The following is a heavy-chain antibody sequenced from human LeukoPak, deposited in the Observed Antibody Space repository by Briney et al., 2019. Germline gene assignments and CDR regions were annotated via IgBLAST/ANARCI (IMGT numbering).Heavy chain of an antibody. D-gene: IGHD1-26*01. CDR1: GFTFSSYA. CDR2: ISYDGSNK. J-gene: IGHJ6*03. V-gene: IGHV3-30-3*01. CDR3: ARDQGGSSPADYYYHYYMDV. Sequence: GRSLRLSCAASGFTFSSYAMHWVRQAPGKGLEWVAVISYDGSNKYYADSVKGRFTISRDNSKNTLYLQMNSLRAEDTAVYYCARDQGGSSPADYYYHYYMDVWGKGTTVTVSS.